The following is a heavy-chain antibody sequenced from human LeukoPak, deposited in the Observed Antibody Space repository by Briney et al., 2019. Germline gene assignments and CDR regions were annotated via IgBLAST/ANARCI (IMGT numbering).Heavy chain of an antibody. CDR3: ARRAGARIDY. CDR2: IYYSGST. CDR1: GGSISSYY. Sequence: SETLSLTCTVSGGSISSYYLSWIRQPPGKGLEWIGYIYYSGSTNYNPSLKSRVTISVDTSKNQFSLKLSSVTAADTAVYYCARRAGARIDYWGQGTLVTVSS. D-gene: IGHD1-26*01. V-gene: IGHV4-59*08. J-gene: IGHJ4*02.